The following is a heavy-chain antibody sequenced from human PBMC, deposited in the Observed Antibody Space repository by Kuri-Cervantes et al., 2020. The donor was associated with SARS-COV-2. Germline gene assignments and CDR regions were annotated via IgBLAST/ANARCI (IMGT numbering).Heavy chain of an antibody. CDR1: GGSFSNFH. Sequence: ESLKISCGVYGGSFSNFHWNWVRQPPGKGLEWIGEINYSGTTNYNPSLKSRVTISVDTSKNQFSLNLTSVTAADTAVYYCVTSLPRSGWDGEDAFDIWGQGTMVTVSS. CDR2: INYSGTT. CDR3: VTSLPRSGWDGEDAFDI. D-gene: IGHD6-19*01. J-gene: IGHJ3*02. V-gene: IGHV4-34*01.